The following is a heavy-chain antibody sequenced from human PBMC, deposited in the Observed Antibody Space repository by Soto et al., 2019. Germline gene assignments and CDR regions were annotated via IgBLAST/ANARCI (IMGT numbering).Heavy chain of an antibody. CDR1: GDTFSSYA. CDR3: ARDGGGSHHYFDD. Sequence: SVKVSCKASGDTFSSYAISWVRQAPGQGLEWMGGIIPIFGTANYAQKFQGRVTITADESTSTAYMELSSLRSEDTAVYYCARDGGGSHHYFDDWGQGTLVTVSS. J-gene: IGHJ4*02. CDR2: IIPIFGTA. D-gene: IGHD2-21*01. V-gene: IGHV1-69*13.